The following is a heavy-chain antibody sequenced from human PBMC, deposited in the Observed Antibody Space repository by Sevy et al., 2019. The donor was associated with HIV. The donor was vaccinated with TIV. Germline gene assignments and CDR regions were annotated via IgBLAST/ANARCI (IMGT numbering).Heavy chain of an antibody. CDR2: ISGSGDTT. V-gene: IGHV3-23*01. D-gene: IGHD3-16*01. CDR1: GFTFSYYA. J-gene: IGHJ3*02. Sequence: GGSLRLSCAASGFTFSYYAMTWVRQAPGKGLEWVSAISGSGDTTYYAESVKGRFTISRGNSRGTLYLQINSLSAEDTAIYFGAKGGYRLPGADAIDIWGQGTMVTVSS. CDR3: AKGGYRLPGADAIDI.